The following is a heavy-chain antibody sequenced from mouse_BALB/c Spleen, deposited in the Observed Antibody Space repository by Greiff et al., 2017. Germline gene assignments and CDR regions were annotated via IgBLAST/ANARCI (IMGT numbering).Heavy chain of an antibody. J-gene: IGHJ4*01. D-gene: IGHD2-2*01. CDR2: ISDGGSYT. Sequence: EVKLMESGGGLVKPGGSLKLSCAASGFTFSDYYMYWVRQTPEKRLEWVATISDGGSYTYYPDSVKGRFTISRDNAKNNLYLQMSSLKSEDTAMYYCARNYGYDYAMDYWGQGTSVTVSS. V-gene: IGHV5-4*02. CDR1: GFTFSDYY. CDR3: ARNYGYDYAMDY.